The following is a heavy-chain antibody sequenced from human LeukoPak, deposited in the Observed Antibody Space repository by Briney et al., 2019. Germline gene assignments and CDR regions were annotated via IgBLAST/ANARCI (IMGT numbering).Heavy chain of an antibody. J-gene: IGHJ4*02. D-gene: IGHD3-10*01. V-gene: IGHV1-2*02. CDR3: ASDPNYGSGSYHPFD. CDR2: INPNSGGT. Sequence: ASVTVSCMASGYTFTGYYMHWVRQAPGEGSEGMGWINPNSGGTNYAQKFQGRVTMTRDTSISPAYLELSRLRSDDTAVYYCASDPNYGSGSYHPFDWGQGTLVTVSS. CDR1: GYTFTGYY.